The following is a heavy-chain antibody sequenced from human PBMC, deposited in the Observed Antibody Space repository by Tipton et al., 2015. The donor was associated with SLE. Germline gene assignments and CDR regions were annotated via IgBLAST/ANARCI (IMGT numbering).Heavy chain of an antibody. J-gene: IGHJ4*02. D-gene: IGHD2-2*01. CDR1: GGSISSRNW. CDR3: ARSLDAAALFDY. V-gene: IGHV4-4*02. CDR2: IDHSGST. Sequence: TLSLTCAVYGGSISSRNWWSWIRQPPGKGLEWIGEIDHSGSTNYNPSLESRVTISIDKSRNQFSLKLNSVTAADTAVYYCARSLDAAALFDYWGQGNLVTVSS.